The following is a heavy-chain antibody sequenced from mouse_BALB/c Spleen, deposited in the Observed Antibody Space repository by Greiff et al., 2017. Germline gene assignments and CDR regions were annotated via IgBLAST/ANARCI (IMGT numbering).Heavy chain of an antibody. CDR3: ARRGMTTGRRFYYAMDY. V-gene: IGHV5-12-2*01. CDR2: ISNGGGST. Sequence: EVMLVESGGGLVQPGGSLKLSCAASGFTFSSYTMSWVRQTPEKRLEWVAYISNGGGSTYYPDTVKGRFTISRDNAKNTLYLQMSSLKSEDTAMYYCARRGMTTGRRFYYAMDYWGQGTSVTVSS. CDR1: GFTFSSYT. J-gene: IGHJ4*01. D-gene: IGHD2-4*01.